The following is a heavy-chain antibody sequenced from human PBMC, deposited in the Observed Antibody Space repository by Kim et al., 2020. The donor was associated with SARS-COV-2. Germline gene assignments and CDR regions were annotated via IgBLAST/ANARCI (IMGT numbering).Heavy chain of an antibody. V-gene: IGHV4-34*01. J-gene: IGHJ4*02. CDR3: ARGSRGYYYGSGMGY. Sequence: PSLKSRVTISVDTSKNQFSLKLSSVTAADTAVYYCARGSRGYYYGSGMGYWGQGTLVTVSS. D-gene: IGHD3-10*01.